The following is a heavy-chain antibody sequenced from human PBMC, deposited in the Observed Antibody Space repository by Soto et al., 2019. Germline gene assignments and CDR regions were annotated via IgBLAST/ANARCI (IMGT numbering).Heavy chain of an antibody. J-gene: IGHJ4*02. CDR3: AKGPGLDYFDY. V-gene: IGHV4-39*01. CDR1: GGSISSSSYY. CDR2: IYYSGST. Sequence: QLQLQESGPGLVKPSETLSLTCTVSGGSISSSSYYWGWIRQPPGKGLEGIGSIYYSGSTYYNPSLKSRVTISVDTSKNQFSLKLSSVTAADTAVYYCAKGPGLDYFDYWGQGTLVTVSS. D-gene: IGHD1-1*01.